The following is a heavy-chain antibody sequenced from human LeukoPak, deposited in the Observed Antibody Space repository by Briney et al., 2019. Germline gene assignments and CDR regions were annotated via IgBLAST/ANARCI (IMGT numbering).Heavy chain of an antibody. CDR3: ARDLAGGAFDI. V-gene: IGHV1-69*13. J-gene: IGHJ3*02. CDR2: INIIFGTA. Sequence: GASVKVSCKASGGTFSSHTITWVRQAPGQGLEWMGGINIIFGTASYAQKFQGRVTIIADESTSTAYMELSRLRSDDTAVYYCARDLAGGAFDIWGQGTMVTVSS. D-gene: IGHD3-10*01. CDR1: GGTFSSHT.